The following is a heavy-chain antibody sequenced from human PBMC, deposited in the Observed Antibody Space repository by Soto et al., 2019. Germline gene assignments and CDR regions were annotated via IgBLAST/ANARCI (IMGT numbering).Heavy chain of an antibody. CDR3: ARVGGINWFDP. V-gene: IGHV4-59*12. CDR2: IYYSGST. CDR1: GDSIRSYY. Sequence: SETLSLTCTVSGDSIRSYYWTWIRQPPGKGLEWIGYIYYSGSTNYNPSLKSRVTISVDTSKNQFSLKLSSVTAADTAVYYCARVGGINWFDPWGQGTLVTVSS. J-gene: IGHJ5*02. D-gene: IGHD1-20*01.